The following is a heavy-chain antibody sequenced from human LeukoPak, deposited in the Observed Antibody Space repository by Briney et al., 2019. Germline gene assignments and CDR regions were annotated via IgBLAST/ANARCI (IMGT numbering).Heavy chain of an antibody. V-gene: IGHV1-46*03. CDR1: GYTFTSYY. CDR2: INPSGGST. CDR3: ANVVGATSVPGDAFDI. Sequence: ASVKVSCKASGYTFTSYYMHWVRQAPGQGLEWMGIINPSGGSTSYAQKFQGRVTMTRDTSTSTVYMGLSSLRSEDTAVYYCANVVGATSVPGDAFDIWGQGTMVTVSS. D-gene: IGHD1-26*01. J-gene: IGHJ3*02.